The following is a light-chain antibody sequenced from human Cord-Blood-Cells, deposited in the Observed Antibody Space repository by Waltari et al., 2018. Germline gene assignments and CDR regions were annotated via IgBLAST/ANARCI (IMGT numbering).Light chain of an antibody. CDR1: QSVSSSY. V-gene: IGKV3-20*01. CDR2: GAS. CDR3: QQYGSSPPTS. J-gene: IGKJ2*03. Sequence: DIVLTQSPGTLSLSPGERAPLPCRASQSVSSSYLAWYQQKPGQAPRLLIYGASSRATGIPDRFSGSGSGTDFTLTISRLEPEDFAVYYCQQYGSSPPTSFGQGTKLEIK.